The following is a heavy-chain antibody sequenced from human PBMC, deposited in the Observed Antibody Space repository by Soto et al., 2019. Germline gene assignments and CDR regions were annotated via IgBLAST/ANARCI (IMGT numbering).Heavy chain of an antibody. V-gene: IGHV4-59*01. J-gene: IGHJ4*02. Sequence: SETLSLTCTVSGGSISSYYWSWIRQPPGKGLEWIGYIYYSGSTNYNPSLKSRVTISVDTSKNQFSLKLSSVTAADTAVYYCARGKYFDWFDYWSQGTLVTVSS. D-gene: IGHD3-9*01. CDR1: GGSISSYY. CDR2: IYYSGST. CDR3: ARGKYFDWFDY.